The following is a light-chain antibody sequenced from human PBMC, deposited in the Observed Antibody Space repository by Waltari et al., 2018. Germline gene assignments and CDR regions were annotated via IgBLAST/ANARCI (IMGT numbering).Light chain of an antibody. J-gene: IGKJ2*01. CDR2: GAS. Sequence: EIVMTQSPATLSVSPGERATLSCRASQSVSSDLAWYQQKPGQAPGLLIYGASTRATGIPARFSGSGSATEFTLTISSLQSEDFAIYYCQQYNEWPPYTFGQGTKLEIK. V-gene: IGKV3-15*01. CDR3: QQYNEWPPYT. CDR1: QSVSSD.